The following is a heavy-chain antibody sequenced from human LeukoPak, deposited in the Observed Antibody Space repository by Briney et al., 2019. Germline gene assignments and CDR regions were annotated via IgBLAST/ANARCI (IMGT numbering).Heavy chain of an antibody. V-gene: IGHV4-59*01. J-gene: IGHJ4*02. CDR3: ARWGSITTARFDY. CDR1: GGSISSYY. CDR2: IYYSGST. D-gene: IGHD3-16*01. Sequence: SETLSLTCTVSGGSISSYYWSWIRQAPGKGLEWIGYIYYSGSTNYNPSLKSRVTISVDTSKNQFSLELSSVTAADTAVYYCARWGSITTARFDYWGQGTLVTVSS.